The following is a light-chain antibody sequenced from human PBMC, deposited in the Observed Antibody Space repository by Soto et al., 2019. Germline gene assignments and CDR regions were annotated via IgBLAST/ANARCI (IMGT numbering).Light chain of an antibody. Sequence: DIQMTQSPSSLSASVGDRVTITCRASQGIRKDLGWYQQKPGKAPKRLIDDASSLQSGVPSRFSGSGSGTEFTLTISSLQPEDFATYYCLQHFDFPYTFGQGTKLEI. CDR1: QGIRKD. CDR3: LQHFDFPYT. J-gene: IGKJ2*01. V-gene: IGKV1-17*01. CDR2: DAS.